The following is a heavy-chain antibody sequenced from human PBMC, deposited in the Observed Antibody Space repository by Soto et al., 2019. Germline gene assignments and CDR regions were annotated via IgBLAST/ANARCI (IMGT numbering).Heavy chain of an antibody. Sequence: QVQLVDSGGGVVQPGRSLRLSCAASGFTFSNYAMHWVRQAPGKGLEWVALISYDGSNTYYTDSVKGRFTISRDNYKNTLFLQMNSLRAEDTAVYFCARQQLAEYFFDYWAQGTLVTVSS. CDR2: ISYDGSNT. V-gene: IGHV3-30*03. CDR3: ARQQLAEYFFDY. J-gene: IGHJ4*02. CDR1: GFTFSNYA. D-gene: IGHD6-6*01.